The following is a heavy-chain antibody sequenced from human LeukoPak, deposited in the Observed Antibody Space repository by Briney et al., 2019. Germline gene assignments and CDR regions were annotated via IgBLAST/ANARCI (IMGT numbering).Heavy chain of an antibody. CDR1: GYSFTSYW. D-gene: IGHD2-2*01. CDR3: ARRERYCSSTSCNDFDY. V-gene: IGHV5-51*01. J-gene: IGHJ4*02. Sequence: GESLKISCKGSGYSFTSYWIGWVRQLPGKGLEWMGIIYPGDSDTRYSPSFQGQVTISVDKSISTAYLQWSSLKASDTAMYYCARRERYCSSTSCNDFDYWGQGTLVTVSS. CDR2: IYPGDSDT.